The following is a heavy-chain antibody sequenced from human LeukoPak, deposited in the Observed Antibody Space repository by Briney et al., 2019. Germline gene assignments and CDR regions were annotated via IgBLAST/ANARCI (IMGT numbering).Heavy chain of an antibody. Sequence: PGGSLRLSCAASGFTFSSYGMHWVRQAPGKGLEWVSSISSSSSYIYYADSEKGRFTISRDNAKNSLYLQMDSLRAEDTAVYYCARDSGNYLDAFDIWGQGTMVTVSS. CDR2: ISSSSSYI. V-gene: IGHV3-21*01. CDR3: ARDSGNYLDAFDI. D-gene: IGHD1-7*01. CDR1: GFTFSSYG. J-gene: IGHJ3*02.